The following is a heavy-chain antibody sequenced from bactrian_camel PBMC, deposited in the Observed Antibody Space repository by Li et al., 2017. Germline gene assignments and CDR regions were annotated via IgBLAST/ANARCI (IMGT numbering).Heavy chain of an antibody. Sequence: VQLVESGGGLVQPGGSLRLSCAASGFTFSSNAMNWVRQAPGKGLEWVSTINSGGGTTYYADSVKGRFTVSRDNANNTVNLMMNSLKPEDTAMYYCAANFGPYCSGPYLARRANFEGQGTQVTVS. D-gene: IGHD2*01. CDR1: GFTFSSNA. CDR2: INSGGGTT. V-gene: IGHV3S40*01. J-gene: IGHJ4*01.